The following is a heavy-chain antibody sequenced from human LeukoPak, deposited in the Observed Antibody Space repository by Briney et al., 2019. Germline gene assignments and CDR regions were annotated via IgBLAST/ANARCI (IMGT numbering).Heavy chain of an antibody. CDR2: ISGSGGST. CDR1: GFTFSSYA. D-gene: IGHD3-22*01. CDR3: AKVGGAGYYYDPIDY. V-gene: IGHV3-23*01. J-gene: IGHJ4*02. Sequence: GGSLLLSCAASGFTFSSYAMSWVRQAPGKGLEWVSAISGSGGSTYYADSVKGRFTISRDNSKNTLYLQMNSLRAEDTAGYYCAKVGGAGYYYDPIDYWGQGTLVTVSS.